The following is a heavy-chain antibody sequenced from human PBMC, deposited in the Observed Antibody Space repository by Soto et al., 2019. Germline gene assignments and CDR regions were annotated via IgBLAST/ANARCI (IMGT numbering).Heavy chain of an antibody. V-gene: IGHV4-59*01. Sequence: YTVSGGYISNYSCSWILQTPGKGLEWIGYINHSGSTNYNPSLKSRVTISVDTSKNQLSLKLSSVTAADTAVYYCARVRDCSGVTCYSWWFDPWVQGTLVTV. CDR1: GGYISNYS. D-gene: IGHD2-15*01. CDR2: INHSGST. CDR3: ARVRDCSGVTCYSWWFDP. J-gene: IGHJ5*02.